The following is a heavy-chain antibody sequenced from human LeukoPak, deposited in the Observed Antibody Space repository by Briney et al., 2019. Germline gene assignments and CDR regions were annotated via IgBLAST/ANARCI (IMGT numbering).Heavy chain of an antibody. Sequence: GESLKISCKASGYSFTTYWIGWVRQMPGRGLEWMGIIYFGDSDTRYSPSFQGQVAISADKSIGTAYLHWSRLKDSDTAVYYCARTERQRPYYYSGMDVWGQGTMVTVSS. CDR1: GYSFTTYW. J-gene: IGHJ6*02. CDR2: IYFGDSDT. CDR3: ARTERQRPYYYSGMDV. V-gene: IGHV5-51*01. D-gene: IGHD1-1*01.